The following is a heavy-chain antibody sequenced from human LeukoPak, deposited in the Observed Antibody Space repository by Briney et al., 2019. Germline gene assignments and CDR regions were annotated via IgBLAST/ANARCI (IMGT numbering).Heavy chain of an antibody. Sequence: ASVKVSCKVSGYTLTELSMHWVRQAPGKGLEWMGGFDPEDGETIYAQKFQGRVTMTEDTSTDTAYMELSSLRSEDTAVYYCARVSSGSHLFDYWGQGTLVTVSS. CDR1: GYTLTELS. CDR2: FDPEDGET. J-gene: IGHJ4*02. V-gene: IGHV1-24*01. D-gene: IGHD3-10*01. CDR3: ARVSSGSHLFDY.